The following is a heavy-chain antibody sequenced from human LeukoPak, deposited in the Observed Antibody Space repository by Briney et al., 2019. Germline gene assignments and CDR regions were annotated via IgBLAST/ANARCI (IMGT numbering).Heavy chain of an antibody. V-gene: IGHV3-23*01. D-gene: IGHD4-17*01. CDR2: ISGSGGAT. CDR1: EFTFSTYP. Sequence: PGGSLRLSCATSEFTFSTYPMSWVRQAPGKGPEWVSAISGSGGATFYADSVKGRFTISRDNSKNTLYLQMNSLRAEDTAVYYCTKDPNGDYVGAFDPWGQGTLVTVSS. J-gene: IGHJ5*02. CDR3: TKDPNGDYVGAFDP.